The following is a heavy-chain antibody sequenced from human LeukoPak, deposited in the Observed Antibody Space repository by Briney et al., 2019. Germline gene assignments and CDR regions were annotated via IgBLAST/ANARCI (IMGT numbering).Heavy chain of an antibody. J-gene: IGHJ4*02. CDR2: MFLNGTA. D-gene: IGHD2-2*01. Sequence: SETLSLTCSVSGYSIRSGYSWGWIRHPPGKGLEWVGTMFLNGTAYYNPSLKSRVTISVDTSKNQFSLDLRSVSATDTAVYYCARARNGLVVVIPAGVFDYWGQGTLVTVSS. V-gene: IGHV4-38-2*02. CDR3: ARARNGLVVVIPAGVFDY. CDR1: GYSIRSGYS.